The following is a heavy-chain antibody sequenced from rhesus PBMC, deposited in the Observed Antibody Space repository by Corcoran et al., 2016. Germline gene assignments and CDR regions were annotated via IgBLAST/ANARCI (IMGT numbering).Heavy chain of an antibody. CDR3: ASGEYYGGY. CDR2: IYGSGSST. Sequence: QLQLQESGPGLVKPSETLSVTCAVSGGSISSSYWSWIRQAPGKVLEWIGYIYGSGSSTNYNPSLKSRVTRSVETSKNQLSLKLSSVTAADTAVYYCASGEYYGGYWGQGVLVTVSS. CDR1: GGSISSSY. J-gene: IGHJ4*01. D-gene: IGHD3-22*01. V-gene: IGHV4-169*02.